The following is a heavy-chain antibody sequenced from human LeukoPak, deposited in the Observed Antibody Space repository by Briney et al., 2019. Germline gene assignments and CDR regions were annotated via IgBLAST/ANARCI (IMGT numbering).Heavy chain of an antibody. CDR2: MNPNSGNT. V-gene: IGHV1-8*01. Sequence: ASVKVSCKASGYTFTSYDTNWVRQATGQGLEWMGWMNPNSGNTGYAQKFQGRVTMTRNTSISTAYMELSSLRSEDTAVYYCARGLRFLEWFYTHAFDIWGQGTMVTVSS. J-gene: IGHJ3*02. D-gene: IGHD3-3*01. CDR3: ARGLRFLEWFYTHAFDI. CDR1: GYTFTSYD.